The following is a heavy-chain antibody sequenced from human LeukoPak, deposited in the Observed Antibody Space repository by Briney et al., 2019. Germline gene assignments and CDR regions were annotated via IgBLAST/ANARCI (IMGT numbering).Heavy chain of an antibody. CDR1: GYTFSSYA. V-gene: IGHV3-23*01. CDR2: ISGSGGST. CDR3: AKDENLLNDY. J-gene: IGHJ4*02. Sequence: GGSLRLSCAASGYTFSSYAMSWVRQAPGKGLEWVSAISGSGGSTYYADSVKGRFTISRENSKNTLYLQMNSLRAEDTAVYYCAKDENLLNDYWGQGTLVTVSS.